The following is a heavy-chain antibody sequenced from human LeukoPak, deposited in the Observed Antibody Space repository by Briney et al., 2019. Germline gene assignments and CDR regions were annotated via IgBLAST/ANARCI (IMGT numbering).Heavy chain of an antibody. J-gene: IGHJ4*02. Sequence: GGSLRLSCLASGFTFGDYEMSWVRQAPGKGLEWVGFIRSKTYGGTTEYAASVKGRFTISRDDSKSIAYLQMNSLKTEDTAVYYCSRRSSYDYFDYWGQGTLVTVSS. CDR3: SRRSSYDYFDY. CDR2: IRSKTYGGTT. V-gene: IGHV3-49*04. CDR1: GFTFGDYE. D-gene: IGHD3-10*01.